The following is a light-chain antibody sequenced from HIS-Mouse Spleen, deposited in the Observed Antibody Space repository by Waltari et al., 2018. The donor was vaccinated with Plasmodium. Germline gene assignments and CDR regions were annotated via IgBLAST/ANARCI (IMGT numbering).Light chain of an antibody. V-gene: IGLV3-9*01. CDR2: RDS. CDR3: QVWDSSTV. J-gene: IGLJ3*02. Sequence: SYELTQPLSVSVALGQTARITCGGNNIGSKNVHWYQQKPGQVTVLVIYRDSNRPSGIPERFSGSNSGNTATLTISRAQAGDEADYYCQVWDSSTVFGGGTKLTVL. CDR1: NIGSKN.